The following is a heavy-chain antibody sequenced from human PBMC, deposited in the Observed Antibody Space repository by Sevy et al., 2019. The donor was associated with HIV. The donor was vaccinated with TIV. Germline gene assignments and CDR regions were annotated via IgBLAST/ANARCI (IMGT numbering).Heavy chain of an antibody. Sequence: GGSLRLSCAASGFSFRNAWMSWVRQAPGKGLEWVGRIKSKTDGGTRDFAAPARGRFIISRDDSKNMLYLQMSSLKIEDTAHYYCAAGGGSSDLDYWGRGILVTVSS. CDR2: IKSKTDGGTR. CDR1: GFSFRNAW. V-gene: IGHV3-15*01. CDR3: AAGGGSSDLDY. D-gene: IGHD3-16*01. J-gene: IGHJ4*02.